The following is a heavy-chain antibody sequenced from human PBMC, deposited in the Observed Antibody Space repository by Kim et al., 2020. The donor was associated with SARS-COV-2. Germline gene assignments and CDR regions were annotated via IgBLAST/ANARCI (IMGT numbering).Heavy chain of an antibody. D-gene: IGHD2-15*01. Sequence: SETLSLMCAVSGASIDNHYCNWIRQPPGKGLEWIGFIHDSRTTSYNPSLKSRTTISAGSSTNQFSLTLTSVTAADTAVYFCAVGVTPLFDFWGQGALVTVSS. CDR3: AVGVTPLFDF. V-gene: IGHV4-59*08. J-gene: IGHJ4*02. CDR1: GASIDNHY. CDR2: IHDSRTT.